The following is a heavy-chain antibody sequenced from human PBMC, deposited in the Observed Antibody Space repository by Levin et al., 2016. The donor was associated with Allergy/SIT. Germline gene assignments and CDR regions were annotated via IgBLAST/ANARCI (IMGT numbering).Heavy chain of an antibody. D-gene: IGHD1-1*01. CDR3: AKDWKLDSDNWASLPIFDY. CDR2: IGGSADSA. Sequence: WIRQPPGKGLEWVSAIGGSADSAYYAGSVKGRFSISRDNSENTLYLQMNSLRAEDTAVYYCAKDWKLDSDNWASLPIFDYWGQGTLVTVSS. J-gene: IGHJ4*02. V-gene: IGHV3-23*01.